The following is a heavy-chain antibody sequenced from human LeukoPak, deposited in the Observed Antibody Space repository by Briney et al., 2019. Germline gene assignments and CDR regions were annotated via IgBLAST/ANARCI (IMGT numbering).Heavy chain of an antibody. CDR2: ISYDGSNK. D-gene: IGHD2-2*01. V-gene: IGHV3-30*18. CDR3: AKEVVPAARYYYYGMDV. Sequence: GGSLRLSCAASGFTFSSYGMHWVRQAPGKGLAWVAVISYDGSNKYYADSVKGRFTISRDNSKNTLYLQMNSLRAEDTAVYYCAKEVVPAARYYYYGMDVWGKGTTVTISS. J-gene: IGHJ6*04. CDR1: GFTFSSYG.